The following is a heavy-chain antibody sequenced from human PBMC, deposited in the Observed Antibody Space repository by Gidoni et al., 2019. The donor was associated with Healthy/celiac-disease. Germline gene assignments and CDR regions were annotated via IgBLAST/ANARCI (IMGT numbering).Heavy chain of an antibody. CDR1: GFTFGSYG. V-gene: IGHV3-30*18. CDR3: AKKYRDSSSFPSYYYYYYMDV. CDR2: ISYDGSNK. J-gene: IGHJ6*03. D-gene: IGHD6-6*01. Sequence: QVQLVESGGGVVQPGRSLRLSCAASGFTFGSYGMHWVRQAPGKGLEWVAVISYDGSNKYYADSVKGRFTISRDNSKNTLYLQMNSLRAEDTAVYYCAKKYRDSSSFPSYYYYYYMDVWGKGTTVTVSS.